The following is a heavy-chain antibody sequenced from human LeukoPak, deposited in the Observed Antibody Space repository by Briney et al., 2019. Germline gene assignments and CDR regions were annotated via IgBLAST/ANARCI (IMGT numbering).Heavy chain of an antibody. CDR2: SSAYNGNT. D-gene: IGHD6-19*01. J-gene: IGHJ4*02. Sequence: GASVKVSCKASGYTFTSYGISWVRQAPGQGLAWMGWSSAYNGNTNYGQKLQGRVTMTTDTSTSTAYMELRSLKSDDTAVYYCARGGSSGWRTPNDDYWGQGTLVTVSS. CDR3: ARGGSSGWRTPNDDY. CDR1: GYTFTSYG. V-gene: IGHV1-18*01.